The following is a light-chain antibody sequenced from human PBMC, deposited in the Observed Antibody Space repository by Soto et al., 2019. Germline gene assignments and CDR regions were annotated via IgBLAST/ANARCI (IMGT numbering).Light chain of an antibody. CDR1: QSIGSN. Sequence: ETVLTQSPATFSVSPGERATLSCRASQSIGSNLAWYQQRPGQPPRLLIYGASTRATGVPARFSGSGSGTEFTLTINSLQSEDFSLYYFQQYNKLPLFPFRPGTKVDIK. CDR2: GAS. CDR3: QQYNKLPLFP. V-gene: IGKV3-15*01. J-gene: IGKJ3*01.